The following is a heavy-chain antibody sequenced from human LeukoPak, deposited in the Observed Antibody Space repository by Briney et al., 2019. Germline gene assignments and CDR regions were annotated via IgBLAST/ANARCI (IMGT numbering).Heavy chain of an antibody. CDR3: ARGHWGRYAPVHGFRSFDY. D-gene: IGHD3-16*01. CDR2: IYYSGNT. Sequence: SETLSLTCTVSGVSISSSNSYWGWIRQPPGKGLEWIGSIYYSGNTYYNASLKSQVSISIDTSKNQFSLRLTSVTAADTAVYYCARGHWGRYAPVHGFRSFDYWGQGTLVTVSS. V-gene: IGHV4-39*01. J-gene: IGHJ4*02. CDR1: GVSISSSNSY.